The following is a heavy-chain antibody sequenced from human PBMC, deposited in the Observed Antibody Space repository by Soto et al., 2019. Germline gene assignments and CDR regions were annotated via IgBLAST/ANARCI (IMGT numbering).Heavy chain of an antibody. CDR1: GFTFYTYA. Sequence: GGSLRLSCTASGFTFYTYAMTWVRQAPGKGLEWVSSITDTGVTTYYADSVKGRFTISRDNSKNTLYLQMNSLRTDDSAVYYCAKDTPVVMFLFDSWGRGTLVTVSS. V-gene: IGHV3-23*01. CDR2: ITDTGVTT. J-gene: IGHJ4*02. CDR3: AKDTPVVMFLFDS. D-gene: IGHD2-15*01.